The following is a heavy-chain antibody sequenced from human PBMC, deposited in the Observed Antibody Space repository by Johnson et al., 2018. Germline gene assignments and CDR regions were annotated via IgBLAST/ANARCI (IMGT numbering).Heavy chain of an antibody. Sequence: QVQLVESGGGVVQPGRSLRLSCAASGFTFNSYGMHWVRQAPGKGLEWVAVISYDGRNKYYADSVKGRFTISRDNSKNPLYLQMNSLRAEDTAVYSCAKALNIEVAGVPPSDIWGQGTMVTVSS. J-gene: IGHJ3*02. CDR1: GFTFNSYG. CDR2: ISYDGRNK. D-gene: IGHD6-19*01. CDR3: AKALNIEVAGVPPSDI. V-gene: IGHV3-30*18.